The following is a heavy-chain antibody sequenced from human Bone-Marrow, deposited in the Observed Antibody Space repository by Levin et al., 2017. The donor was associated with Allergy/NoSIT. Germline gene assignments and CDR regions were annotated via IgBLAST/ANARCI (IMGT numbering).Heavy chain of an antibody. J-gene: IGHJ2*01. CDR2: ISSSGTYI. D-gene: IGHD4-17*01. Sequence: GGSLRLSCAASGFRLSHYNMNWVRQAPGKGLEWVSSISSSGTYIYYADSLKGRFTVSRDNAKDSLYLQINSLRAGDTAMYFCARDDFGDSGADWYFDLWGRGTLVTVSS. V-gene: IGHV3-21*01. CDR3: ARDDFGDSGADWYFDL. CDR1: GFRLSHYN.